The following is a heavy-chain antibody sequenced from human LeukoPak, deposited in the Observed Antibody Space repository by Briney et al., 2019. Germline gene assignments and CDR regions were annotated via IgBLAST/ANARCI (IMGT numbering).Heavy chain of an antibody. J-gene: IGHJ4*02. CDR2: ISDDGNNE. D-gene: IGHD5-24*01. V-gene: IGHV3-30*09. Sequence: GGSLRLSCAASGFPFSAYAMHWVRQAPGKGLEWLAVISDDGNNENVADSVKGRVAISRDNSKNTVFLQMDGLRAEDTAVYYCAREGRWVQLRAFGYWGQGTLVTVSS. CDR1: GFPFSAYA. CDR3: AREGRWVQLRAFGY.